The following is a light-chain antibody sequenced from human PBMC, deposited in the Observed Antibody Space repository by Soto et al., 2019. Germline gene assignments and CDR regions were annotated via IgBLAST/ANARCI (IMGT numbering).Light chain of an antibody. Sequence: QMTQSPSSLSASVGDRVTISCRASQGIGNALGWYQQKPGKAPKLLIYDASGLERGVPSRFSGSGPGTECTLTISSLQPDDFATYYCQQYKKYSTFGGGTKVDIK. CDR3: QQYKKYST. CDR1: QGIGNA. J-gene: IGKJ4*01. CDR2: DAS. V-gene: IGKV1D-13*01.